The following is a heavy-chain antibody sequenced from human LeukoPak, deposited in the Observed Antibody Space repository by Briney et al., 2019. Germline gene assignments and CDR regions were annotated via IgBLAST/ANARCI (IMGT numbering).Heavy chain of an antibody. CDR2: ISSSSSYI. CDR1: GFTFTSYS. J-gene: IGHJ5*02. V-gene: IGHV3-21*01. Sequence: GGSLRLSCAASGFTFTSYSMNWVRQAPGKGLEWVSSISSSSSYIYYSDSLKGRLTISRDKAKKSLYLQMNRLRAADTAVDYCARDSEKEYCSSTSCYLYHWFAPWGQGTLVTV. D-gene: IGHD2-2*01. CDR3: ARDSEKEYCSSTSCYLYHWFAP.